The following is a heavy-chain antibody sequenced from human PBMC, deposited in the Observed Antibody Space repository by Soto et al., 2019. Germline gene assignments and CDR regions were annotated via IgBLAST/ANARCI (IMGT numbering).Heavy chain of an antibody. D-gene: IGHD6-6*01. CDR2: INPSGGST. CDR3: ARDTEYSTSPDNSGRDV. V-gene: IGHV1-46*01. CDR1: GYTFTSYY. J-gene: IGHJ6*02. Sequence: GASVKVSCKASGYTFTSYYMHWVRQAPGQGLEWMGIINPSGGSTSYAQKFQGRVTMTRDTSTSTVYMELSSLRSEDTAVYYCARDTEYSTSPDNSGRDVWGQGTTVTVSS.